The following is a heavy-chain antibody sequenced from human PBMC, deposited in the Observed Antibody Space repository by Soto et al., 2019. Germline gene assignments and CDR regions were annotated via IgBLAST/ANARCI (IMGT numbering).Heavy chain of an antibody. V-gene: IGHV6-1*01. CDR2: TYYRSKWYR. Sequence: PSQTLSLTCAISGDSVSSNSAAWSWIRQSPSRGLEWLGRTYYRSKWYRGYAVSVKSRITINPDTSKNQFSLQLNSVTLEDAAVYYCARGHDGYVDNWGQGTLVTVSS. CDR1: GDSVSSNSAA. J-gene: IGHJ4*02. CDR3: ARGHDGYVDN. D-gene: IGHD3-16*01.